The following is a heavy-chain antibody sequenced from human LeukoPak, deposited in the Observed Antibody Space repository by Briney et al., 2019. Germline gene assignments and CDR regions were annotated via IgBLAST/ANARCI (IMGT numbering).Heavy chain of an antibody. CDR2: ISSSSSYI. V-gene: IGHV3-21*01. D-gene: IGHD2/OR15-2a*01. Sequence: PGGSLRLSCAASGFTFSSYSMNWVRQAPGKGLEWVSSISSSSSYIYYADSVKGRFTISRDNAKNSLYLQMNSLRAEDTAVYYCARDSTPRRYYGPYYYYMDVWGKGTTVTVSS. J-gene: IGHJ6*03. CDR1: GFTFSSYS. CDR3: ARDSTPRRYYGPYYYYMDV.